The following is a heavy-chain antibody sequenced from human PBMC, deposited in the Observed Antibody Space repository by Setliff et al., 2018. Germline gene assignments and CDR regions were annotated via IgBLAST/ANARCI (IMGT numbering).Heavy chain of an antibody. D-gene: IGHD2-21*02. J-gene: IGHJ4*02. CDR2: IGHTGSI. CDR1: GYSISSGYY. Sequence: ETLSLNCSVSGYSISSGYYWGWIRQPPGKGLEWVGNIGHTGSINYNPSLKSRLTISRDTSKNQVSLKLDSVTATDTAVYYCARDLGHGGDSDYWGQGILVTVSS. CDR3: ARDLGHGGDSDY. V-gene: IGHV4-38-2*02.